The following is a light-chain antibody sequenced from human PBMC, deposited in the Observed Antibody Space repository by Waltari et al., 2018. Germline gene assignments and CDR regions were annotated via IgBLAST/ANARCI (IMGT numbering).Light chain of an antibody. J-gene: IGKJ4*01. CDR1: QGINRC. Sequence: DIQMTQSPSSVSASVGDKVTITCRARQGINRCFDWYQQKPGKAPKFLIYDASSLQTGVPSRFSDSESVTDFTLTISSLQPEDFATYYCQQANRFPLTFGGGTKVELK. CDR3: QQANRFPLT. CDR2: DAS. V-gene: IGKV1-12*01.